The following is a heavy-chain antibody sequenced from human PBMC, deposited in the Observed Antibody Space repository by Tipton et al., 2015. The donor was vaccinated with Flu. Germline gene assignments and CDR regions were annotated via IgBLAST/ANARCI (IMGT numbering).Heavy chain of an antibody. CDR3: AKDEVSDDFRSGHYFGTGYFDY. V-gene: IGHV3-30*18. D-gene: IGHD3-3*01. Sequence: SLRLSCAASGFTFSSYGMHWVRQAPGKGLEWVAVISNDGSNKNFADSVKGRFTISRDNSKNTLYLQMNSLRAEDTAVYYCAKDEVSDDFRSGHYFGTGYFDYWGQGTLVTVSS. J-gene: IGHJ4*02. CDR2: ISNDGSNK. CDR1: GFTFSSYG.